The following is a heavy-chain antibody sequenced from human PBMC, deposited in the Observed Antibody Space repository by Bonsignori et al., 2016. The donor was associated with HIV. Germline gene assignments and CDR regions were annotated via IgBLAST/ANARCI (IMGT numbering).Heavy chain of an antibody. CDR2: MNPNSGNT. CDR3: TRGPLKLLTY. J-gene: IGHJ4*02. V-gene: IGHV1-8*01. D-gene: IGHD1-26*01. Sequence: ASVKVSCKASGYTFTNYDINWVRQASGQGLEWMGWMNPNSGNTGYAQEFQGRVTMTGNTSISTAYMELSSLRSEDTAVYYCTRGPLKLLTYWGQGTLVTVSS. CDR1: GYTFTNYD.